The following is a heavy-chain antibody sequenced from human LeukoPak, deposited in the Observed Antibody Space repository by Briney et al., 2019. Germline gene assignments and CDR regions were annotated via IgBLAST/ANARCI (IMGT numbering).Heavy chain of an antibody. V-gene: IGHV3-13*01. CDR1: GFTFSSYD. CDR3: AREIPMITLDF. J-gene: IGHJ4*02. CDR2: IGTAGNT. Sequence: GGSLRLSCAASGFTFSSYDMHWVRQGTGKSLEWVSAIGTAGNTNYADSVQGRFTISRDNSNNTLSLQMNSLRADDTALYYCAREIPMITLDFWGQGILVTVSS. D-gene: IGHD3-22*01.